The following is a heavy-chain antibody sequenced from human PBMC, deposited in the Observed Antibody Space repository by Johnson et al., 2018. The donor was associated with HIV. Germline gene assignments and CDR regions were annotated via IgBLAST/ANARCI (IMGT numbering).Heavy chain of an antibody. Sequence: VESGGGLVQPGGSLRLSCAVSGFTFTTYAMHWVRQAPGKGLEWVAVISYDGSNKYYADSVKGRFTISRDNSKNTLYLQMNSLRAEDTAVYYCARSPETGDRLWRAFDIWGHGTMVTVSS. CDR3: ARSPETGDRLWRAFDI. CDR1: GFTFTTYA. CDR2: ISYDGSNK. D-gene: IGHD4-17*01. V-gene: IGHV3-30*04. J-gene: IGHJ3*02.